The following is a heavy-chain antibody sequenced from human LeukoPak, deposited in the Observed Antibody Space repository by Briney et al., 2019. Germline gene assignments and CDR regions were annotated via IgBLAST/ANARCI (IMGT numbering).Heavy chain of an antibody. V-gene: IGHV4-34*01. CDR1: GGSFSGYY. CDR3: ASILRYSGHYYYMDV. CDR2: INHSGST. Sequence: PSETLSLTCAVYGGSFSGYYWSWIRQPPGKGLEWIGEINHSGSTYYNPSLKSRVTISVDTSKNQFSLKLSSVTAADTAVYYCASILRYSGHYYYMDVWGKGTTVTVSS. J-gene: IGHJ6*03. D-gene: IGHD1-1*01.